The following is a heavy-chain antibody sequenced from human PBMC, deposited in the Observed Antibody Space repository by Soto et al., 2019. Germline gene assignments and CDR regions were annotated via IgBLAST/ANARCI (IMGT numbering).Heavy chain of an antibody. D-gene: IGHD6-13*01. CDR1: GGSFSGYY. J-gene: IGHJ5*02. CDR3: ARGGQRYSSSWYIRWFDP. CDR2: INHSGST. Sequence: SETLSLTCAVYGGSFSGYYWSWIRQPPGKGLEWIGEINHSGSTNYNPSLKSRVTISVDTSKNQFSLKLSSVTAADTAVYYCARGGQRYSSSWYIRWFDPWGQGTLVTV. V-gene: IGHV4-34*01.